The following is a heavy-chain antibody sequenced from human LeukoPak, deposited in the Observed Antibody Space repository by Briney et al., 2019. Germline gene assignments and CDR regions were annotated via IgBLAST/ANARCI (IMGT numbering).Heavy chain of an antibody. V-gene: IGHV3-30*04. CDR3: ARGRVVPAPRLDY. CDR2: ISYDAKYK. D-gene: IGHD2-15*01. Sequence: PGRSLILPCASSGFTFSNYVMHSVRQAPGKGLGWVALISYDAKYKYYADSLNDRVPIPRDNSNHTLSLQMNSLGSEDTAVYYCARGRVVPAPRLDYWGRGTLVTVSS. CDR1: GFTFSNYV. J-gene: IGHJ4*02.